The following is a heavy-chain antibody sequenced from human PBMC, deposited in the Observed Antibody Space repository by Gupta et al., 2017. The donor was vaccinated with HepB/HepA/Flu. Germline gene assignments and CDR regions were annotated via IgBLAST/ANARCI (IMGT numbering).Heavy chain of an antibody. Sequence: HLRESGPGLVKPSDTLSLTCSVAGDSITTTRYYWAWIRRPPGKGLEWIGSFYHSGNTYYSPSLRSRLHISADTSKNQLALKLESVSAADTAVYYCAREDFWSGHVFDSWGQGILVAVSS. CDR3: AREDFWSGHVFDS. CDR2: FYHSGNT. J-gene: IGHJ4*02. D-gene: IGHD3-3*01. CDR1: GDSITTTRYY. V-gene: IGHV4-39*02.